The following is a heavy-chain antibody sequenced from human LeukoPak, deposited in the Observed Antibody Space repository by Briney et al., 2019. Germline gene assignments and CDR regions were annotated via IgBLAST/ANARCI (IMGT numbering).Heavy chain of an antibody. V-gene: IGHV1-69*06. Sequence: SVKVSCKASGGTFSSYAISWVRQAPGQGLEWMGGIIPIFGTANYAQKFQGRVTITADKSTSTAYVGLSSLRSEDTAVYYCASEDCSGGSCYSGATDYWGQGTLVTVSS. CDR3: ASEDCSGGSCYSGATDY. CDR2: IIPIFGTA. J-gene: IGHJ4*02. D-gene: IGHD2-15*01. CDR1: GGTFSSYA.